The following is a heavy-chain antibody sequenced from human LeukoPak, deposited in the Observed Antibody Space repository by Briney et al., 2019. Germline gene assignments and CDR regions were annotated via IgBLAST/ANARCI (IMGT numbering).Heavy chain of an antibody. CDR2: IKSKTDGGTT. D-gene: IGHD3-9*01. Sequence: GGSLRLSCAASGFTFSNAWMSWVRQAPGKGLEWVGRIKSKTDGGTTDYAAPVKGSITISRDDSKNTLYLQMNSLKTEDKAVYYCTTATASDILTGYYGGYYFDYWGQGTLVTVSS. J-gene: IGHJ4*02. CDR1: GFTFSNAW. V-gene: IGHV3-15*01. CDR3: TTATASDILTGYYGGYYFDY.